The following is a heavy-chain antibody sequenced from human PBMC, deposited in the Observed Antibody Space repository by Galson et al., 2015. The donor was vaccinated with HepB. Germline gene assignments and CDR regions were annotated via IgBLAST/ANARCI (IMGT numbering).Heavy chain of an antibody. D-gene: IGHD6-19*01. J-gene: IGHJ4*02. CDR3: TRVSSGWYGTFDY. Sequence: SLRLSCAASGFTFGDYAMSWVRQAPGKGLEWVGFIRSKAYGGTTEYAASVKGRSTISRDDSKSIAYLQMNSLKTEDTAVYYCTRVSSGWYGTFDYWGQGTLVTVSS. V-gene: IGHV3-49*04. CDR2: IRSKAYGGTT. CDR1: GFTFGDYA.